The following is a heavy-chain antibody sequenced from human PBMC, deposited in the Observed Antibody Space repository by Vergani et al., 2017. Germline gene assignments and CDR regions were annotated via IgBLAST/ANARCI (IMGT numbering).Heavy chain of an antibody. V-gene: IGHV4-38-2*01. CDR2: IYHSGST. Sequence: QVQLQESGPGLVKPSETLSLPCAVSGYSISSGSYWGWIRQPPGKGLEWIGSIYHSGSTYYHPSLKSRVTISVDTSKNQFSLKLSSVTAADTAVYYCARQADGSETEYKINWFDPWGQGTLVTVSS. D-gene: IGHD3-10*01. CDR1: GYSISSGSY. CDR3: ARQADGSETEYKINWFDP. J-gene: IGHJ5*02.